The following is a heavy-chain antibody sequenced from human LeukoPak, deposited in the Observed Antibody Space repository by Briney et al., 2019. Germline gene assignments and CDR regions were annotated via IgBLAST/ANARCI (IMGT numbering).Heavy chain of an antibody. J-gene: IGHJ4*02. CDR1: AFTFSSYA. CDR2: ISGSGGRT. D-gene: IGHD3-10*01. CDR3: AKDMRDGSGTYGYFDY. V-gene: IGHV3-23*01. Sequence: GRSLRLSCATSAFTFSSYAMSWVRQAPGKGLEWVSGISGSGGRTYYADAAKGRFTTTRDNSKNTLYLQINSLRVEDTAIYYCAKDMRDGSGTYGYFDYWGQGTLVTVSS.